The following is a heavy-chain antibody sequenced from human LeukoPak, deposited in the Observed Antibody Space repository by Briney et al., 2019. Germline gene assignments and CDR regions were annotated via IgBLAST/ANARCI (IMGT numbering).Heavy chain of an antibody. Sequence: GGSLRLSCAASGFTFSSYGMHWVRQAPGKGLEWVAVIWYDGSNKYYADSVKGRFTISRDNSKNTLYLQMNSLRAEDTAVYYCARARYSYGYAYYYYGMDVWGQGTTDTVSS. J-gene: IGHJ6*02. CDR3: ARARYSYGYAYYYYGMDV. CDR2: IWYDGSNK. CDR1: GFTFSSYG. D-gene: IGHD5-18*01. V-gene: IGHV3-33*01.